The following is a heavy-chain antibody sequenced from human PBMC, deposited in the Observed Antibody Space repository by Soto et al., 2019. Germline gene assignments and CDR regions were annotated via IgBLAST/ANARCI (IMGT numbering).Heavy chain of an antibody. Sequence: GGSLRLSCAASGFTFSSYGMHWVRQAPGKGLEWVAVIWYDGSNKYYADSVKGRFTISRDNSKNTLYLQMNSLRAEDTAVYYCARASWGAAAGSHLGYYYGMDVWGQGTTVTVSS. V-gene: IGHV3-33*01. CDR2: IWYDGSNK. CDR1: GFTFSSYG. J-gene: IGHJ6*02. D-gene: IGHD6-13*01. CDR3: ARASWGAAAGSHLGYYYGMDV.